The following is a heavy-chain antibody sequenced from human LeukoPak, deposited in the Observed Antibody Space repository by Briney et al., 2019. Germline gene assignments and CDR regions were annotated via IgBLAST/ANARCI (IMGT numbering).Heavy chain of an antibody. V-gene: IGHV3-11*05. CDR1: GFTFSDYY. J-gene: IGHJ1*01. CDR3: ARVPHDYVYFQH. CDR2: ISSSSSYT. D-gene: IGHD3-16*01. Sequence: GRSLRLSCAASGFTFSDYYMSWIRQAPGKGLEWVSYISSSSSYTNYADSVKGRFTISRDNAKNSLYLQMNSLRAEDTAVYYCARVPHDYVYFQHWGQGTLVTVSS.